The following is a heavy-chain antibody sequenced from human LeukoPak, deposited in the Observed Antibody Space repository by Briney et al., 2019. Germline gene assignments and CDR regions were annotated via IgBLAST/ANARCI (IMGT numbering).Heavy chain of an antibody. CDR3: ARATQGLLTAYYYYYMDV. Sequence: GASVKVSCKASGYTFTSYYMHWVRQAPGQGLEWMGWISAYNGNTNYAQKLQGRVTMTTDTSTSTAYMELRSLRSDDTAVYYCARATQGLLTAYYYYYMDVWGKGTTVTVSS. CDR2: ISAYNGNT. CDR1: GYTFTSYY. V-gene: IGHV1-18*04. J-gene: IGHJ6*03. D-gene: IGHD3-22*01.